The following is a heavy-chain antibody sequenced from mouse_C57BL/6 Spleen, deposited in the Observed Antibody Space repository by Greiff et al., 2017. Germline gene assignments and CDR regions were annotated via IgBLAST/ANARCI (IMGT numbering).Heavy chain of an antibody. V-gene: IGHV5-4*01. J-gene: IGHJ3*01. CDR3: ARGGFAY. Sequence: DVHLVESGGGLVKPGGSLKLSCAASGFTFSSYAMSWVRQTPEKRLEWVATISDGGSYTYYPDNVKGRFTISRDNAKNNLYLQMSHLKSEDTAMYYCARGGFAYWGQGTLVTVSA. CDR1: GFTFSSYA. CDR2: ISDGGSYT.